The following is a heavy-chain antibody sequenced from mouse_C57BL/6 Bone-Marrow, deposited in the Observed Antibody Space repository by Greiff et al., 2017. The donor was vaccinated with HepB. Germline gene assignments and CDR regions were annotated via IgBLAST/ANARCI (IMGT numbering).Heavy chain of an antibody. D-gene: IGHD3-2*01. V-gene: IGHV5-6*02. CDR1: GFTFSSYG. CDR3: ARPDSSFDY. J-gene: IGHJ3*01. CDR2: ISSGGSYT. Sequence: EVMLVESGGDLVKPGGSLKLSCAASGFTFSSYGMSWVRQTPDKRLEWVATISSGGSYTYYPDSVKGRFTISRDNAKNTLYLQMSSLKSEDTAMYCCARPDSSFDYWGQGTLVTVSA.